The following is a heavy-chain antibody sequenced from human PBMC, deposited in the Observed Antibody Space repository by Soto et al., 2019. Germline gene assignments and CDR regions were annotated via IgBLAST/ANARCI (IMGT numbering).Heavy chain of an antibody. CDR1: GGSISSGDYY. Sequence: PSETLSLACTVSGGSISSGDYYWSWIRQPPGKGLEWIGYIYYSGSTYYNPSLKSRVTISVDTSKNQFSLKLSSVTAADTAVYYCARGDRYYGSGSYGYYYYGMDVWGQGTTVTVSS. D-gene: IGHD3-10*01. CDR3: ARGDRYYGSGSYGYYYYGMDV. CDR2: IYYSGST. J-gene: IGHJ6*02. V-gene: IGHV4-30-4*01.